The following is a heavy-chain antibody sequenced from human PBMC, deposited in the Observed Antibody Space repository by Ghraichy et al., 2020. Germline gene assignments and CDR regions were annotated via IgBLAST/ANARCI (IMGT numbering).Heavy chain of an antibody. CDR2: ISGSGANT. J-gene: IGHJ4*02. CDR3: AKDRALGGGSCFDY. V-gene: IGHV3-23*01. Sequence: ETLSLTCAASGFTFSSYAMSWVRQAPGKGLEWVSAISGSGANTYYAVSVNGRFTISRDNSKNTLYPQMNSLRAEDTAVYYCAKDRALGGGSCFDYWGQGALVTVSS. D-gene: IGHD2-15*01. CDR1: GFTFSSYA.